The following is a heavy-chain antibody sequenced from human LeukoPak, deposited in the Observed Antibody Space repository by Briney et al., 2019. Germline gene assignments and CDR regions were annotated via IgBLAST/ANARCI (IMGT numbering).Heavy chain of an antibody. CDR2: INPNSGGT. J-gene: IGHJ3*02. V-gene: IGHV1-2*02. D-gene: IGHD3-10*01. CDR3: AREGWFGESDCKAFDI. CDR1: GYTFTSYY. Sequence: GASVKVSCKASGYTFTSYYMHWVRQAPGQGLEWMGWINPNSGGTNYAQKFQGRVTMTRDTSISTAYMELSRLRSDDTAVYYCAREGWFGESDCKAFDIWGQGTMVTVSS.